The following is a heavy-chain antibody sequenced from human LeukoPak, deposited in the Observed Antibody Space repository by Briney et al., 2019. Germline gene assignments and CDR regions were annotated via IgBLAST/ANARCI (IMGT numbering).Heavy chain of an antibody. J-gene: IGHJ3*02. CDR3: ARDLDYGDHHDAFDI. D-gene: IGHD4-17*01. Sequence: GSLRLSCAASGFTFSSYAMSWVRQAPGKGLEWVSAISGSGGSTYYADSVKGRFTISRDNSKNTLYLQMNSLRAEDTAVYYCARDLDYGDHHDAFDIWGQGTMVTVSS. CDR2: ISGSGGST. V-gene: IGHV3-23*01. CDR1: GFTFSSYA.